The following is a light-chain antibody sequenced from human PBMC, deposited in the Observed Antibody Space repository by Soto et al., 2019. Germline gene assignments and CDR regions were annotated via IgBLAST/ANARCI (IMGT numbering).Light chain of an antibody. Sequence: QSVLTQPPSVSGAPGQRVTISCTGSSSNIGAGYEVHWYQQLPGTAPKLIIYANSKRPTGVPDRFSGSKSGTSASLAITGLQAEDEADYYCHSYYGDLYNYVFGTGTKLTVL. CDR1: SSNIGAGYE. J-gene: IGLJ1*01. CDR3: HSYYGDLYNYV. V-gene: IGLV1-40*01. CDR2: ANS.